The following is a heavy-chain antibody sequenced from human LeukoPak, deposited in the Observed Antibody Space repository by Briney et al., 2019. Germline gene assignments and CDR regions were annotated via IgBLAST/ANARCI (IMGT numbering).Heavy chain of an antibody. CDR1: GGTFSSYA. CDR3: ARARRAYCGGDCYSAFDY. D-gene: IGHD2-21*02. CDR2: IIPIFGTA. J-gene: IGHJ4*02. Sequence: GASVKVSCKASGGTFSSYAISWVRQAPGQGLEWMGGIIPIFGTANYAQKFQGRVTITADKSTSTAYMELSSLRSEDTAVYYCARARRAYCGGDCYSAFDYWGQGTLVTVSS. V-gene: IGHV1-69*06.